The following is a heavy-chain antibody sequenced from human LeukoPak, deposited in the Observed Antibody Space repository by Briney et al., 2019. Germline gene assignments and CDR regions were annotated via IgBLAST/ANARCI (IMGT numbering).Heavy chain of an antibody. D-gene: IGHD1-26*01. CDR3: ARGQWELLPDAFDI. Sequence: SVKVSRKASGYTFSSYGISWVRQAPGQGREWMGGIIPIFGTANYAQKFQGRVTITTDESTSKAYMELSSLRSEDTAVYYCARGQWELLPDAFDIWGQGTMVTVSS. J-gene: IGHJ3*02. V-gene: IGHV1-69*05. CDR2: IIPIFGTA. CDR1: GYTFSSYG.